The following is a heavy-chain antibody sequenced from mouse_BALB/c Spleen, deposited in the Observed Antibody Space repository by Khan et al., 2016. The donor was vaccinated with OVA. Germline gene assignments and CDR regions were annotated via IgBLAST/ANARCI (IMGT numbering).Heavy chain of an antibody. V-gene: IGHV9-3-1*01. CDR2: IYTYTGEP. D-gene: IGHD3-3*01. CDR1: GYTFTNYG. Sequence: QIQLVQSGPDLKKPGETVKISCKASGYTFTNYGINWVKQAPGKGLKWMGWIYTYTGEPTSADDFKGRFAFSLETSACLAYLQINHLTNDDTATDFCARGGRRAMDYWGQGTSVTVSS. J-gene: IGHJ4*01. CDR3: ARGGRRAMDY.